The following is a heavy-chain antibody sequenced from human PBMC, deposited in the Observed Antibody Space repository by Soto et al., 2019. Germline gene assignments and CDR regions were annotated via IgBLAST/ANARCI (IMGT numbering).Heavy chain of an antibody. D-gene: IGHD2-2*01. CDR2: ISSSSGDTI. CDR1: GFTFSDSS. Sequence: QVQLVESGGGLVKPGGSLRLSCAASGFTFSDSSMSWIRQAPGKGLEWISFISSSSGDTILYADSVRGRFTISRDNAKNSLYLQMNSLRAEDTAVYYCARGTSVHGGVFDYWGQGTLVTVSS. CDR3: ARGTSVHGGVFDY. V-gene: IGHV3-11*01. J-gene: IGHJ4*02.